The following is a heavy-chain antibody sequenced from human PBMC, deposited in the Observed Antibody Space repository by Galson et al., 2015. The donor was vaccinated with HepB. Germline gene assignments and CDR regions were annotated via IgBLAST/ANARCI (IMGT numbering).Heavy chain of an antibody. Sequence: SVKVSCKASGYSFTSYGVSWVRQAPGQGLEWVGWISAYKGNTNYAQKVQGRVTMTRDTSTSTAYMELRSLRYDDTAVYYCGRDPTVEAGPGGGMDVWGQGTTVTGSS. J-gene: IGHJ6*02. CDR3: GRDPTVEAGPGGGMDV. V-gene: IGHV1-18*01. D-gene: IGHD2-15*01. CDR1: GYSFTSYG. CDR2: ISAYKGNT.